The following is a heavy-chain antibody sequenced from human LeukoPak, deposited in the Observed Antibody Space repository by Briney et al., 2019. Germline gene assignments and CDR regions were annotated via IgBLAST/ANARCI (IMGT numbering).Heavy chain of an antibody. CDR3: ATDSDYYDSSGYYYHYGMDV. CDR1: GYTLTELS. CDR2: FDPEDGET. Sequence: ASVKVSCKVSGYTLTELSMHWVRQAPGKGLEWMGGFDPEDGETIYAQKFQGRVTMTEDTSTDTAYMELSSLRSEDTAVYCCATDSDYYDSSGYYYHYGMDVWGQGTTVTVSS. D-gene: IGHD3-22*01. V-gene: IGHV1-24*01. J-gene: IGHJ6*02.